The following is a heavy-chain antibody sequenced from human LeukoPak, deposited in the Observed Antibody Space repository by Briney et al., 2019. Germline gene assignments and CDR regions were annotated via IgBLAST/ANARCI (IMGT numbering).Heavy chain of an antibody. Sequence: GGSLRLSCVVSGFTFSSYSMSWVRQLPGRGLEWVSYISSSSSTIYYADSVKGRFTISRDNARNSLYLQMNSLRGEDTAVYYCATAYYYDYLGAEYFQHWGQGTLVTVSS. D-gene: IGHD3-22*01. CDR2: ISSSSSTI. J-gene: IGHJ1*01. V-gene: IGHV3-48*01. CDR3: ATAYYYDYLGAEYFQH. CDR1: GFTFSSYS.